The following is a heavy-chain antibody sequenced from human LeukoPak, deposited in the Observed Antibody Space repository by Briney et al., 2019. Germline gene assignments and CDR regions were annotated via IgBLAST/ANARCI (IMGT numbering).Heavy chain of an antibody. CDR1: GFTFSTYW. V-gene: IGHV3-7*01. D-gene: IGHD1-26*01. J-gene: IGHJ4*02. CDR3: ARDPGYSRPSSYGYFDH. Sequence: GGSLRLSCSASGFTFSTYWMSWVRQAPGKGLEWVANMRRDGNEIYYLDSVRGRFTISRDNAKNSLYLQMNSLRDEDTAVYYCARDPGYSRPSSYGYFDHWGQGTLATVSS. CDR2: MRRDGNEI.